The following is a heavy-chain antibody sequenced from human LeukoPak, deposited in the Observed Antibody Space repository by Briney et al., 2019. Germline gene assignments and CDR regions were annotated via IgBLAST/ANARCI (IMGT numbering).Heavy chain of an antibody. CDR1: GFTVTTNS. D-gene: IGHD1-26*01. Sequence: GGSHRLSCAVSGFTVTTNSMSWVRQAPGKGLKWVSVIYSGGSTYYADSVKGRFTISRDYSKNTLYLQMNSLRAEDTAVYYCARDPGGRGNFDYWGKGTMVTFSS. CDR2: IYSGGST. CDR3: ARDPGGRGNFDY. V-gene: IGHV3-66*01. J-gene: IGHJ4*02.